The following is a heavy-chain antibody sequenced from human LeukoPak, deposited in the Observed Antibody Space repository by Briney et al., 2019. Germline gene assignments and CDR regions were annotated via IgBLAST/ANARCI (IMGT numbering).Heavy chain of an antibody. D-gene: IGHD2-21*01. Sequence: SETLSLTCTVSGDSVNSSNFFWGWIRQPPGKGLEWIGSFHYSGSNFYNPSLKSRLTISVDTSRNHFSLKLTSVTAADTAVYYCAGHEYQVIPPANWFDPWGQGTLVTVSS. CDR2: FHYSGSN. CDR1: GDSVNSSNFF. J-gene: IGHJ5*02. V-gene: IGHV4-39*02. CDR3: AGHEYQVIPPANWFDP.